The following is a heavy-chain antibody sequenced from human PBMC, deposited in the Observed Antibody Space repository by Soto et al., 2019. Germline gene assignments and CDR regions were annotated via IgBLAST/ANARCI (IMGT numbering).Heavy chain of an antibody. J-gene: IGHJ4*02. Sequence: GGSLRLSCAASGFTFSSFWMDWVRQAPGKGLEWLANINPDGSEKHYVDSVKGRFTISRDNAKNSLYLQMSSLTAEDSALYYCSRSLDSWGQGTRVTVSS. CDR3: SRSLDS. CDR2: INPDGSEK. V-gene: IGHV3-7*01. CDR1: GFTFSSFW.